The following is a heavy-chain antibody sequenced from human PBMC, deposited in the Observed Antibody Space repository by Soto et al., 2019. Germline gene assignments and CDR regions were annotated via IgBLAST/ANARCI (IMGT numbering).Heavy chain of an antibody. CDR1: GGSISSGDW. CDR3: ARRGCASIFGSLAY. CDR2: IYSGGST. J-gene: IGHJ4*02. Sequence: QVQLQESGPGLVKPSGTLSLTCAVSGGSISSGDWCWSWVRQSPGKRLEWIGEIYSGGSTTYNPALKCRFTISADKSENQFSLRLSSVTAADPAVYYCARRGCASIFGSLAYWGQGTLVTFSS. V-gene: IGHV4-4*02. D-gene: IGHD2-21*01.